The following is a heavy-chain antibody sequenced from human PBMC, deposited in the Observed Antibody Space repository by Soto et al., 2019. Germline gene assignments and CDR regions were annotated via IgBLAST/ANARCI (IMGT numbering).Heavy chain of an antibody. CDR1: GYIFSDYG. Sequence: ASVKVSCKSSGYIFSDYGITWVRQAPGQRLEWMGWINAGNGNTKYSQKFQGRVTITRDTSASTAYMELSSLRSEDTAVYYCARGYCSGGSCYFAYPYYYGMDVWGQGTTVTVSS. CDR3: ARGYCSGGSCYFAYPYYYGMDV. CDR2: INAGNGNT. D-gene: IGHD2-15*01. V-gene: IGHV1-3*01. J-gene: IGHJ6*02.